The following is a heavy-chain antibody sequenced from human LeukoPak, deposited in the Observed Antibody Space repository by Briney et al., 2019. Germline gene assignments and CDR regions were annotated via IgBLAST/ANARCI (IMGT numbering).Heavy chain of an antibody. D-gene: IGHD2-15*01. CDR2: INHSGST. CDR3: ARVQGYCSGGSCYGNDY. Sequence: PSETLSLTCAVYGGSFSGYYWGWIRQPPGKGLEWIGEINHSGSTNYNPSLKSRVTISVDTSKNQFSLKLSSVTAADTAVYYCARVQGYCSGGSCYGNDYWGQGTLVTVSS. V-gene: IGHV4-34*01. J-gene: IGHJ4*02. CDR1: GGSFSGYY.